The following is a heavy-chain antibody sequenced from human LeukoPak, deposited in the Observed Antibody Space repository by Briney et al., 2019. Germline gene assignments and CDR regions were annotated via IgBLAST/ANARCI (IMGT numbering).Heavy chain of an antibody. Sequence: SETLSLTCSVSGFSISADFYWGWIRQSPGQGLEWIGSVLHSGSSHYNPSLKSRVTISVDTSKNQFSLKLSSVTAADTAVYYCARDQDIVATTDYWGQGTLVTVSS. CDR3: ARDQDIVATTDY. CDR2: VLHSGSS. V-gene: IGHV4-38-2*02. CDR1: GFSISADFY. D-gene: IGHD5-12*01. J-gene: IGHJ4*02.